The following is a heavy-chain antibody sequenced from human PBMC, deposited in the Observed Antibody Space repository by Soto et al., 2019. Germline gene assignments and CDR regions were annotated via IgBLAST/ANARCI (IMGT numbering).Heavy chain of an antibody. D-gene: IGHD3-16*01. V-gene: IGHV3-15*07. CDR1: GFTFSYAW. CDR3: STGRKDLRY. J-gene: IGHJ4*02. CDR2: IKSKTDGGTT. Sequence: EVQLVESGGDLTKPGGSLRLSCAVSGFTFSYAWMNWVRQAPGKGLEWVGRIKSKTDGGTTDYAAHVKGRFTISRDDSRNMVFLQMNRQGTEDTAVYYCSTGRKDLRYWVKRTRVTVSS.